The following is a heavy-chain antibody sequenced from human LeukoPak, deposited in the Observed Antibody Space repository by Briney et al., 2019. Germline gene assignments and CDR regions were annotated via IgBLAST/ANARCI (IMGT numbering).Heavy chain of an antibody. CDR1: GYTFTSYC. CDR3: AREGQNYYDSSGYSPDAFDI. V-gene: IGHV1-46*01. D-gene: IGHD3-22*01. CDR2: INPSGGST. J-gene: IGHJ3*02. Sequence: ASVKVSCKASGYTFTSYCMHWVRQAPGQGLEWMGIINPSGGSTSYAQKFQGRVTMTRDTSTSTVYMELSSLRSEDTAVYYCAREGQNYYDSSGYSPDAFDIWGQGTMVTVSS.